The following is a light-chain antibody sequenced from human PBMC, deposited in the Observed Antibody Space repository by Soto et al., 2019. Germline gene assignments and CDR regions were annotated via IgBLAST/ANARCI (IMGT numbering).Light chain of an antibody. J-gene: IGKJ4*01. CDR2: AAS. CDR3: QQSYTSPVT. Sequence: DLQMTQSPSSLSASVGDRVTITCRASQSISSYLNWYQQKPGKAPKLLIYAASSLQSGVPSRFSGSGSGTDFTLTISSLQPEDFGTYYCQQSYTSPVTFGGGTKVDIK. V-gene: IGKV1-39*01. CDR1: QSISSY.